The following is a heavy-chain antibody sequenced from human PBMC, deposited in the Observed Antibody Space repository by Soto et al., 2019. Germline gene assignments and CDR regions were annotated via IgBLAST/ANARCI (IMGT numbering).Heavy chain of an antibody. D-gene: IGHD3-10*01. CDR3: AREVKVYYGSGSYSYYYYGMDV. CDR2: MNPNSGNT. J-gene: IGHJ6*02. CDR1: GYTFTSYD. V-gene: IGHV1-8*01. Sequence: ASVKVSCKASGYTFTSYDINWVRQATGQGLEWMGWMNPNSGNTGYAQKFQGRVTMTRNTSISTAYMELSSLRSEDTAVYYCAREVKVYYGSGSYSYYYYGMDVWGQGTTVTVSS.